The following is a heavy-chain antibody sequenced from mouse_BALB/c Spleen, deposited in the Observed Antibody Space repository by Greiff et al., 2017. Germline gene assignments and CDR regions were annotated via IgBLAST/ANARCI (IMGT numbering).Heavy chain of an antibody. CDR2: INPNNGGT. Sequence: VQLKQSGPELVKPGASVKIPCKASGYTFTDYNMDWVKQSHGKSLEWIGDINPNNGGTIYNQKFKGKATLTVDKSSSTAYMELRSLTSEDTAVYYCARGRGGNYFLYAMDYWGQGTSVTVSS. D-gene: IGHD2-1*01. CDR3: ARGRGGNYFLYAMDY. CDR1: GYTFTDYN. V-gene: IGHV1-18*01. J-gene: IGHJ4*01.